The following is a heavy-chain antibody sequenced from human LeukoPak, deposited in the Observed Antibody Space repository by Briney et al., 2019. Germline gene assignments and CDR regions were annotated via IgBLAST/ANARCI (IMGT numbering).Heavy chain of an antibody. Sequence: SDTLSLTCALYVRSFSGYYWSWIRQPPGKGLEWIGEINHSGSTNYYPSLKSRVTISVDTSKNQFSLKLSSVTDADTAVYYCARDLYYSDSSGPYYFDYWGQGTLVTVSS. CDR2: INHSGST. V-gene: IGHV4-34*01. J-gene: IGHJ4*02. CDR1: VRSFSGYY. CDR3: ARDLYYSDSSGPYYFDY. D-gene: IGHD3-22*01.